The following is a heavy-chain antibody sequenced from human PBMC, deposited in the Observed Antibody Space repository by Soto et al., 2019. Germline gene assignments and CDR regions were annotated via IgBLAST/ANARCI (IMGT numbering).Heavy chain of an antibody. J-gene: IGHJ4*02. Sequence: GGSLRLSCEASGFTFSRYGMHWVRQAPGMGLEWVAVISWDGLAQYYGDSVKGRFTISRDNSQSTLYLQMNSLRTEDTAIYYCAKETIQVGGPNYFDYWGQGVLVTVSS. CDR3: AKETIQVGGPNYFDY. D-gene: IGHD1-1*01. CDR2: ISWDGLAQ. V-gene: IGHV3-30*18. CDR1: GFTFSRYG.